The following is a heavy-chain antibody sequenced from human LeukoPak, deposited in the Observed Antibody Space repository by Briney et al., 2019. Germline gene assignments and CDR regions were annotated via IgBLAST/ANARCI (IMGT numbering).Heavy chain of an antibody. CDR1: GFTFSDYY. J-gene: IGHJ4*02. D-gene: IGHD3-22*01. CDR3: ASDPARDYYDTSGYFRWVDY. Sequence: PGGSLRLSCAASGFTFSDYYMSWIREAPGKGLEGVSYISGSGSNIYYADSVKGRFTISRDNAKNSLYLQMNSLRAEDRAGYYCASDPARDYYDTSGYFRWVDYWGQGTLVTVSS. CDR2: ISGSGSNI. V-gene: IGHV3-11*01.